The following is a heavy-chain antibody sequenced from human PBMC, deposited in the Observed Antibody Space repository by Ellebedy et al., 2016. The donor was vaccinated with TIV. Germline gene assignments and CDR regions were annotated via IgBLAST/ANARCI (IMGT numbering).Heavy chain of an antibody. CDR1: GYIFSDYY. D-gene: IGHD3-9*01. J-gene: IGHJ4*02. CDR3: VRVWNILTGYYFFDF. CDR2: MKPSDDT. Sequence: ASVKVSCXASGYIFSDYYMHWARQAPGQGLEWVGVMKPSDDTGYAQKFQGRVTMTRDTSTSTAYLDLRSLRSADTAVYYCVRVWNILTGYYFFDFWGQGTLVTVSA. V-gene: IGHV1-46*01.